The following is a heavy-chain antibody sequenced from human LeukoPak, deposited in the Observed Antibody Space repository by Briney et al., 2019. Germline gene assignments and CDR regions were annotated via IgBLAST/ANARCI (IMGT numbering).Heavy chain of an antibody. J-gene: IGHJ5*02. V-gene: IGHV1-2*02. CDR2: INPNSGGT. CDR3: AIGLYGDYDPVGVTWFDP. CDR1: EYTFTGYY. D-gene: IGHD4-17*01. Sequence: ASVKVSCKASEYTFTGYYMHWVRQAPGQGLEWMGWINPNSGGTNYAQKFQGRVTMTRDTSISTAYMELSNLRSEDTAVYYCAIGLYGDYDPVGVTWFDPWGQGTLVTVSS.